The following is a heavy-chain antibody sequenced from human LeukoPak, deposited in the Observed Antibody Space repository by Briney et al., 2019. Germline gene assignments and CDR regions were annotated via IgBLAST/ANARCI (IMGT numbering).Heavy chain of an antibody. D-gene: IGHD2-2*01. CDR3: AKSHCSSTSCYDP. CDR1: GFTFSSYG. J-gene: IGHJ5*02. CDR2: ISGSGGST. Sequence: PGTSLRLSCAASGFTFSSYGMHWVRQAPGKGLEWVSAISGSGGSTYYADSVKGRFTISRDNSKNTLYLQMNSLRAEDTAVYYCAKSHCSSTSCYDPWGQGTLVTVSS. V-gene: IGHV3-23*01.